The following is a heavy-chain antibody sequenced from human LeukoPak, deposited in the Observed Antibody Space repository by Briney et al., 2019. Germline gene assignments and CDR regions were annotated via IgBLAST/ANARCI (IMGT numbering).Heavy chain of an antibody. V-gene: IGHV3-23*01. CDR1: GFTFSSYA. Sequence: PGGSLRLSCAASGFTFSSYAMSWVRQAPGKGLEWVSAISGSGGSTYYADSVKGRFTISRDNSKNTLYLQMNSLRAEDTAVYYCARDDYGDYVSSFDYWGQGTLVTVSS. CDR3: ARDDYGDYVSSFDY. J-gene: IGHJ4*02. CDR2: ISGSGGST. D-gene: IGHD4-17*01.